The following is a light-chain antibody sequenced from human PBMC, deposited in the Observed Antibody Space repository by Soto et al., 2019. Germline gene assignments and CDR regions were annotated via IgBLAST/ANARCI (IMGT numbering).Light chain of an antibody. Sequence: EIVLTQSPGTLSLSPGERATLSCRASQSVSSSYLAWYQQKPGQAPRLLIYGASSRATGIPDRFSGSGSGTDFTRTSSRLEPEDFAVYYCQQYGSSPRYTFGQGTKLEIK. CDR1: QSVSSSY. CDR3: QQYGSSPRYT. CDR2: GAS. J-gene: IGKJ2*01. V-gene: IGKV3-20*01.